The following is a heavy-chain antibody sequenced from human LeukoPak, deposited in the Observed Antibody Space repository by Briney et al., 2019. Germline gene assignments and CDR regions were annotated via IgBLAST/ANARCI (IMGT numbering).Heavy chain of an antibody. CDR2: INPSGGST. D-gene: IGHD2-21*02. V-gene: IGHV1-46*01. CDR3: ARGNRIVVVTAIPGGYFDY. CDR1: GYTFTSYY. Sequence: VASVTVSCKASGYTFTSYYMHWVRQAPGQGLEWMGIINPSGGSTSYAQKFQGRVTMTRDTSTSTVYMELSSLRSEDTAVYYCARGNRIVVVTAIPGGYFDYWGQGTLVTVSS. J-gene: IGHJ4*02.